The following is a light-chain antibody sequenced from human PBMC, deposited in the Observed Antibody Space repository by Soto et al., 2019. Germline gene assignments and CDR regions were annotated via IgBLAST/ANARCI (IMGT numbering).Light chain of an antibody. CDR1: QSISRW. J-gene: IGKJ1*01. V-gene: IGKV1-5*01. Sequence: IQMTQSPSTLSSSLGDRVTITWRASQSISRWFAWYQQKPGKAPKVLIYGASTLESGVPPRFSASRSGTEFTLTISRLQHEDFATYDCKHYKSYSEAFRQGTKVDIK. CDR2: GAS. CDR3: KHYKSYSEA.